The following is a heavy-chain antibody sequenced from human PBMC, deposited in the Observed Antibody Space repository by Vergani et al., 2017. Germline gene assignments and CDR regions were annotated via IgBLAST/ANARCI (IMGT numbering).Heavy chain of an antibody. J-gene: IGHJ5*02. CDR3: AGHSTVEWLVKLGWIDP. D-gene: IGHD6-19*01. V-gene: IGHV4-39*01. CDR2: IDYSGST. CDR1: GASIRSSNYY. Sequence: QLQLQESGPGLVKPSATLSLTCSVSGASIRSSNYYWGWIRQPPGKGLEWIASIDYSGSTYYNPSLKSRVTISVDTSKNQFSLKLSSVTAADTAVYFCAGHSTVEWLVKLGWIDPWGQGSLVTVSS.